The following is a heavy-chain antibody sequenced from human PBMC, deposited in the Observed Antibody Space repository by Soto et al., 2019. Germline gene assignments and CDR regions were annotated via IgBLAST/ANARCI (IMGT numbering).Heavy chain of an antibody. CDR3: AKVVMERYYYYGMDV. V-gene: IGHV3-9*01. Sequence: EVQLVESGGGLVQPGRSLRLSCAASGFTFDDYAMHWVRQAPGKGLEWVSGISWNSGSIGYADSVKGRFTISRDNAKNSLYLQMNSLRAEDTALYYCAKVVMERYYYYGMDVWGQGTTVTVSS. CDR1: GFTFDDYA. CDR2: ISWNSGSI. J-gene: IGHJ6*02. D-gene: IGHD2-21*01.